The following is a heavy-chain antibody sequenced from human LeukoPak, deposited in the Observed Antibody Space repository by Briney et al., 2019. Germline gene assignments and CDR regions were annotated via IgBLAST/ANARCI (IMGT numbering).Heavy chain of an antibody. Sequence: GGSLRLSCAASGFTFSSYWMSWVRQAPGKWLEWVANIKQDGSEKYYVDSVKGRFTISRDNAKNSLYLQMNSLRAEDTAVYYCARVRYFDWLSDAFDIWGQGTMVTVSS. J-gene: IGHJ3*02. CDR1: GFTFSSYW. V-gene: IGHV3-7*01. D-gene: IGHD3-9*01. CDR3: ARVRYFDWLSDAFDI. CDR2: IKQDGSEK.